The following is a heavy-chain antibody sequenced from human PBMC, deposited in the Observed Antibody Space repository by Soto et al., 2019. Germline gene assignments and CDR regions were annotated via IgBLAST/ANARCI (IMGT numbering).Heavy chain of an antibody. CDR1: GYDFTNYW. CDR2: IYPGDSDI. D-gene: IGHD6-13*01. CDR3: ARFRAPRRQLISMSFHL. V-gene: IGHV5-51*01. Sequence: GESLKISCKASGYDFTNYWIAWVRQTPGRGLEWMGMIYPGDSDIRYNPSFRGRVTISADKSITSAFVQWGSLKASDSATYYCARFRAPRRQLISMSFHLWGLGTLVTVSS. J-gene: IGHJ4*03.